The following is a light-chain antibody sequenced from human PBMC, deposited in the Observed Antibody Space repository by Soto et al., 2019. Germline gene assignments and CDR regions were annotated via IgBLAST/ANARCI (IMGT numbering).Light chain of an antibody. CDR3: SSYTTTNTYV. CDR2: EVS. V-gene: IGLV2-14*01. Sequence: QSALTQPASVSGSPGQSITISCTGTSSDVGGYNYVSWNQQHPGKAPKLIIYEVSNRPSGVSNRFSGSKSGDTASLTISGLQAEDEADHYCSSYTTTNTYVFGTGTKLTVL. J-gene: IGLJ1*01. CDR1: SSDVGGYNY.